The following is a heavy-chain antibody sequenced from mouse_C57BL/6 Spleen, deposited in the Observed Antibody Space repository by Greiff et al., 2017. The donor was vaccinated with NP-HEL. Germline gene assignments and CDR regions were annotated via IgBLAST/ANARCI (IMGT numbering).Heavy chain of an antibody. V-gene: IGHV14-2*01. CDR3: ARNYGSSSTFAY. J-gene: IGHJ3*01. D-gene: IGHD1-1*01. CDR2: IDPEDGET. Sequence: VQLQQPGAELVKPGASVKLSCKASGYTFTSYWMHWVKQRPGQGLEWIGMIDPEDGETKYAPKFQGKATITADTSSNTAYLQLSSLTSEDTAVYYCARNYGSSSTFAYWGQGTLVTVSA. CDR1: GYTFTSYW.